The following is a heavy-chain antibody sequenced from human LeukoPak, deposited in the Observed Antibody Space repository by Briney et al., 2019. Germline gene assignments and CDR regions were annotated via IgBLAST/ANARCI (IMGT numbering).Heavy chain of an antibody. V-gene: IGHV3-23*01. D-gene: IGHD3-3*01. J-gene: IGHJ6*03. CDR1: GFAFSNFA. CDR3: AKMEGQRLYDYCMDV. Sequence: GGSLRLSCAASGFAFSNFAMSWVRQALGKGLEWVSGMSGSGDSSYYADSAKGRFTISRDNSKNALYLQMNSLRADDTALYYCAKMEGQRLYDYCMDVWGKGTTVTVSS. CDR2: MSGSGDSS.